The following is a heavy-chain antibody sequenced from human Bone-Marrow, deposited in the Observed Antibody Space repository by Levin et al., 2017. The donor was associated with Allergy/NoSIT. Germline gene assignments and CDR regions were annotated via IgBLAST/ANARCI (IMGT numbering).Heavy chain of an antibody. Sequence: PGGSLRLFCAASGFTFSSYWMSWVRQAPGKGLEWVANIKQDGSEKNYVDSVKGRFTISRDNAKNSVYLQMDSLRAEDTAVYYCAGARYSNVPFDCWGQGTLITVSS. CDR3: AGARYSNVPFDC. J-gene: IGHJ4*02. D-gene: IGHD5-18*01. CDR2: IKQDGSEK. V-gene: IGHV3-7*01. CDR1: GFTFSSYW.